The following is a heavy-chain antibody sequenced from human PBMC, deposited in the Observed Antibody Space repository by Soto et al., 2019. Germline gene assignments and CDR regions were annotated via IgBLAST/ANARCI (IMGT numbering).Heavy chain of an antibody. CDR2: ISSSSSYI. D-gene: IGHD3-22*01. Sequence: GGSLRLSCASSGFTFSSYSMNWVRQAPGKGLEWVSSISSSSSYIYYADSVKGRFTISRDNAKNSLYLQMNSLRAEDTAVYYCASCYDSSGYYYYYGMDVWGQGTTVTV. CDR3: ASCYDSSGYYYYYGMDV. CDR1: GFTFSSYS. J-gene: IGHJ6*02. V-gene: IGHV3-21*01.